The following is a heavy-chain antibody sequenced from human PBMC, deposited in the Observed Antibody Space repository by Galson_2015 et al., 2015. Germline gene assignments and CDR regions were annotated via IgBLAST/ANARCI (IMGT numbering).Heavy chain of an antibody. CDR3: VREGRYYEILTGYSKGWFDP. J-gene: IGHJ5*02. CDR2: IHGYNGNT. D-gene: IGHD3-9*01. CDR1: GYTFSEYA. V-gene: IGHV1-18*04. Sequence: SVKVSCKASGYTFSEYAISWVRQAPGQGLEWMGRIHGYNGNTNYAEKFQGRVTMTTDTSTSTAYMELRSLRSDDTAFYYCVREGRYYEILTGYSKGWFDPWGPGTLVTVSS.